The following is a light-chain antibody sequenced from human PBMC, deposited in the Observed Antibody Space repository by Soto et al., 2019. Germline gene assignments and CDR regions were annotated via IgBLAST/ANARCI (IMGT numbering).Light chain of an antibody. J-gene: IGLJ1*01. CDR1: SSDVGGSKY. V-gene: IGLV2-14*01. CDR2: EVS. Sequence: QSVLTQPASVSGSPGQSITISCTGSSSDVGGSKYVSWYQQHPGKAPRLMIYEVSYRPSGVSNRFSGSKSGNTASLTVSGLQAEDEADYYCSSKTSSDTLYVFGTGTKVTVL. CDR3: SSKTSSDTLYV.